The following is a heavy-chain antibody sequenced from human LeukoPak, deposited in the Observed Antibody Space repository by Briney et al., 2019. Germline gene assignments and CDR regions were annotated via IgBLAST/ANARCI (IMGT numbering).Heavy chain of an antibody. J-gene: IGHJ5*02. CDR1: GFTFDDYA. D-gene: IGHD6-13*01. CDR3: AREGRDGIYSSP. V-gene: IGHV3-9*01. Sequence: GGSLRLSCAASGFTFDDYAMHWVRQAPGKGLEWVSGISWNSGSIGYADSVKGRFTISRDNAKNSLYLQMNSLRAEDTAVYYCAREGRDGIYSSPWGQGTLVTVSS. CDR2: ISWNSGSI.